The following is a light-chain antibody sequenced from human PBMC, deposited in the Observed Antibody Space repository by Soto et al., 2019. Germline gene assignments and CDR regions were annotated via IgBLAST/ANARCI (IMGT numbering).Light chain of an antibody. J-gene: IGLJ2*01. V-gene: IGLV3-1*01. CDR2: QDT. CDR3: QAWDSITAVV. CDR1: KLGDKY. Sequence: SYELTQPPSVSVSPGQTASITCSGDKLGDKYACWYQQKPGQSTVLVIYQDTKRPSGIPERFSGSNSGNTATLTISGTQAMDEADYYCQAWDSITAVVFGGGTKVTVL.